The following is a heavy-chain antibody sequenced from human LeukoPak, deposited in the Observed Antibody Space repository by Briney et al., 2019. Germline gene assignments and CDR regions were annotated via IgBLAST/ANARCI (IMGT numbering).Heavy chain of an antibody. CDR1: GFTFSSYS. CDR3: GRVFIRGITIFGVPPLTGAFNI. J-gene: IGHJ3*02. V-gene: IGHV3-21*01. CDR2: ISSSSSYI. D-gene: IGHD3-3*01. Sequence: GGSLRLSCAASGFTFSSYSMNWVRQAPGKGLEWVSSISSSSSYIYYADSVKGRFTISRDNAKNSLYLQMNSLRAEATAVFYCGRVFIRGITIFGVPPLTGAFNIWGQGTMVTVSS.